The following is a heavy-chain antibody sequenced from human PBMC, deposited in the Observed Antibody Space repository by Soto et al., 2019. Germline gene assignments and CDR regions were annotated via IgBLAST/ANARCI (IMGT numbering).Heavy chain of an antibody. D-gene: IGHD3-10*01. CDR1: GGTFSSYA. CDR3: AIEYYGSGSYGYYYGMDV. Sequence: QVQLVQSGAEVKKPGSSVKVSCKASGGTFSSYAISWVRQAPGQGLEWMGGFIPIFGTANYAQKFQGRVTITADKSTSTAYMELSSLRSEDTAVYYCAIEYYGSGSYGYYYGMDVWGQGTTVTVSS. V-gene: IGHV1-69*06. CDR2: FIPIFGTA. J-gene: IGHJ6*02.